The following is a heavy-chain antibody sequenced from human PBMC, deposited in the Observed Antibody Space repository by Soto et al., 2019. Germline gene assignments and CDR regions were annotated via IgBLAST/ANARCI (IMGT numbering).Heavy chain of an antibody. CDR2: IYSGGST. J-gene: IGHJ4*02. V-gene: IGHV3-53*01. D-gene: IGHD2-2*01. CDR3: ATGPRPYYQVRSVPG. CDR1: GFTVSSNY. Sequence: GGSLRLSCAASGFTVSSNYMSWVRQAPGKGLEWVSVIYSGGSTYYADSVKGRFTISRDNSKNTLYLQMNSLRAEDTAVYYCATGPRPYYQVRSVPGWGQGTLVTVSS.